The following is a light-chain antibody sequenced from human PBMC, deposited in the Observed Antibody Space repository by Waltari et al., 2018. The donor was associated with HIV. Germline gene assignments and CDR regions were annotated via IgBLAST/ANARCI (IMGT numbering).Light chain of an antibody. V-gene: IGKV1-5*03. CDR3: QQYHTDPS. CDR2: RAS. Sequence: DIRMTQSPSTLSAFVGDRVFITCRASQPISNWLAWYQQKPGKAPKLLIHRASILESGVSSRFSGSGSGTEFTLIIDTLQVDDFATYYCQQYHTDPSFGQGTRLEFK. CDR1: QPISNW. J-gene: IGKJ5*01.